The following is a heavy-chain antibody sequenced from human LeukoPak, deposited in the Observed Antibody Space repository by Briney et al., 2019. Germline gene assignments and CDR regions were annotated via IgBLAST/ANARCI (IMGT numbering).Heavy chain of an antibody. Sequence: ASVKVSCKASGYTFTAYYMHWVRQAPGQGLEWMGWFNLNSGDTNYAQKFQGRVTMTRDTSISTAYMELSSLRSEDTAVYYCARGQKRLRYFDWLLWYWFDPWGQGTLVTVSS. J-gene: IGHJ5*02. D-gene: IGHD3-9*01. CDR2: FNLNSGDT. CDR3: ARGQKRLRYFDWLLWYWFDP. V-gene: IGHV1-2*02. CDR1: GYTFTAYY.